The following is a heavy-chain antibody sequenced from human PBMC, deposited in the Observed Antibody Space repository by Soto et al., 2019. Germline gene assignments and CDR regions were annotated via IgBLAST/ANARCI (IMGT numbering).Heavy chain of an antibody. CDR1: GFTIDNYG. CDR2: MYWKDGNT. Sequence: GGSLRLCCAACGFTIDNYGMSWVRQDTGKGLEWVSGMYWKDGNTHYADSVKGRFTISRDNAKKTMYLQVNSLRAEDTAVYHCARGPKYYYDSSGCFDCWGQGTQVTVSS. D-gene: IGHD3-22*01. J-gene: IGHJ4*02. CDR3: ARGPKYYYDSSGCFDC. V-gene: IGHV3-20*01.